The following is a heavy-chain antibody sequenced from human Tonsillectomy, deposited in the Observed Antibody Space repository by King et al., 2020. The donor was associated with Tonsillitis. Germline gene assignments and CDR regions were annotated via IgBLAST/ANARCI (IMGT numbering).Heavy chain of an antibody. CDR3: ATTYYYDSSGSRYPAAFDY. V-gene: IGHV3-23*04. J-gene: IGHJ4*02. CDR2: ISGSGVST. D-gene: IGHD3-22*01. CDR1: GFTFSSYA. Sequence: VQLVESGGGLVQPGGSLRLSCAASGFTFSSYAMSWVRQAPGKGLEWVSAISGSGVSTYYADSVKGRFTISRDNSKNTLYLQMNSLRAEDTAVYYCATTYYYDSSGSRYPAAFDYWGQGTLVTVSS.